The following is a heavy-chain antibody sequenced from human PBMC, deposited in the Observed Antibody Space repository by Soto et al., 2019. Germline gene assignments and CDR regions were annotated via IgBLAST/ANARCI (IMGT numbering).Heavy chain of an antibody. V-gene: IGHV4-4*02. CDR3: ARGVVLGATPWFDP. D-gene: IGHD1-26*01. Sequence: ESLSITCPVSGGSISSSNWWSWVRQPPGKGLEWIGEIYHSGSTNYNPSLKSRVTISVDKSKNQFSLKLSSVTAADTAVYYCARGVVLGATPWFDPWGQGTLVTVYS. CDR2: IYHSGST. CDR1: GGSISSSNW. J-gene: IGHJ5*02.